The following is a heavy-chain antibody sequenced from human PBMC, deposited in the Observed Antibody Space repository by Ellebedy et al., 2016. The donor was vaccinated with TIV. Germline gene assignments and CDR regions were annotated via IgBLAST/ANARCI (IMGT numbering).Heavy chain of an antibody. Sequence: GESLKISXATSGFTFSRNAMHWVRQAPGKGLEWVAIISHDGGNKYYLDSVKGRFTISRDNSKNTLYLQMNSLRVEDTAVYCCARGSQFRNWLDPWGQGTLVTVSS. CDR3: ARGSQFRNWLDP. CDR1: GFTFSRNA. V-gene: IGHV3-30-3*01. J-gene: IGHJ5*02. D-gene: IGHD1-26*01. CDR2: ISHDGGNK.